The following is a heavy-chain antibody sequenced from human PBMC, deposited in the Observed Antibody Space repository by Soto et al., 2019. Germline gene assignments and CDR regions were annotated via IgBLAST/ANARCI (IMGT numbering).Heavy chain of an antibody. CDR2: IYYSGST. CDR3: ARHDAYSSGWFNFDY. CDR1: GGSISSSSYY. V-gene: IGHV4-39*01. J-gene: IGHJ4*02. D-gene: IGHD6-19*01. Sequence: SETLSLTSTVSGGSISSSSYYWGWIRQPPGKGLEWIGSIYYSGSTYYNPSLKSRVTISVDTSKNQFSLKLSSVTAADTAVYYCARHDAYSSGWFNFDYWGQGTLVTVSS.